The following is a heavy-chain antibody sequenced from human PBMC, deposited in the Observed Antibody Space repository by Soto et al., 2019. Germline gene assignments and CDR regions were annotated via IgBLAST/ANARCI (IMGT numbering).Heavy chain of an antibody. CDR2: IYYSGST. V-gene: IGHV4-59*01. Sequence: SETLSLTCTVSGGSISYYHWSWIRQPPGKGLEYIGYIYYSGSTNYNPSLKSRVTMSVDTSKNQFSLRLSSVTAADTAVYYCARVRERWFTYWYFDLWGRGTLVTVSS. J-gene: IGHJ2*01. D-gene: IGHD1-26*01. CDR1: GGSISYYH. CDR3: ARVRERWFTYWYFDL.